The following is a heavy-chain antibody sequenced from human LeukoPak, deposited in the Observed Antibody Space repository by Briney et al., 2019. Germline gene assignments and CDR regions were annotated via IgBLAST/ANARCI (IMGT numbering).Heavy chain of an antibody. CDR3: AREPLAYGSGSYILYNWFDP. V-gene: IGHV7-4-1*02. D-gene: IGHD3-10*01. CDR2: INTNTGNP. CDR1: GYTFTSYA. Sequence: ASVKVSCKASGYTFTSYAMNWVRQAPGQGLEWMGWINTNTGNPTYAQGFTGRFVFSLDTSVSTAYLQISSLKAEDTAVYYCAREPLAYGSGSYILYNWFDPWGQGTLVTVSS. J-gene: IGHJ5*02.